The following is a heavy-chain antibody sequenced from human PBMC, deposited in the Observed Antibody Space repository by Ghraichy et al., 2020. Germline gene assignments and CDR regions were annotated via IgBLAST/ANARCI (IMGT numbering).Heavy chain of an antibody. CDR2: INKNGVNI. CDR1: GFTFNTYA. D-gene: IGHD3-10*01. J-gene: IGHJ6*02. CDR3: VNAGLWFGGYYGLDV. V-gene: IGHV3-64D*06. Sequence: GGSLRLSCSASGFTFNTYAMHWVRQAPGKGLESVSAINKNGVNIYYADSVKGRFTISRDNSKNMVYLQMSSLRPEDTAIYYCVNAGLWFGGYYGLDVWGHGTTVTVSS.